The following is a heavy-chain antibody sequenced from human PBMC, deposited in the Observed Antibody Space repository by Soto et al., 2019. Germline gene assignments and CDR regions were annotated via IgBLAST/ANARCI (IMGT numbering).Heavy chain of an antibody. CDR2: IYYSGST. Sequence: QVQLQESGPGLVKPSETLSLTCTVSGGSISSWYWSWIRQPPEKGLEWIGYIYYSGSTNYNPSLKIRVTISVDTSKNQFSLKLSSVPAADTAVYYCARRYGSSFDYWGQGTLVTVSS. V-gene: IGHV4-59*08. CDR3: ARRYGSSFDY. D-gene: IGHD5-12*01. J-gene: IGHJ4*02. CDR1: GGSISSWY.